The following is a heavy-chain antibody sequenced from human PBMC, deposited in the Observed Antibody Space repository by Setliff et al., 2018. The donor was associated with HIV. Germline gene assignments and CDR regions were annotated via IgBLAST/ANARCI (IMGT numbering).Heavy chain of an antibody. CDR2: ISYDGSNK. Sequence: GGSLRLSCSGSGFSYVMHWVRQAPGKGLEWVSVISYDGSNKYYADSVKGRFTISRDNSKNTLYLQMNSLRAEDTAVFYCARDSGYCSGDSCYSGLDYWGQGTLVTVSS. V-gene: IGHV3-30*04. D-gene: IGHD2-15*01. CDR1: GFSYV. CDR3: ARDSGYCSGDSCYSGLDY. J-gene: IGHJ4*02.